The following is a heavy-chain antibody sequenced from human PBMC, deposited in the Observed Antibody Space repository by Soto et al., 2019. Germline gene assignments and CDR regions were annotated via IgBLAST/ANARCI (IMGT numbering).Heavy chain of an antibody. D-gene: IGHD2-2*01. Sequence: EVQLLESGGGLVQPGGSLRLSCAASGFTFSSYAMSWVRQAPGKGLEWVSLISGSGGGTYYADSVKGRFTISRDKSKHTLYFQMNRLRAEDTAVYYCAKHAAAAAPDYWGQGTLVTVSS. CDR1: GFTFSSYA. V-gene: IGHV3-23*01. CDR3: AKHAAAAAPDY. CDR2: ISGSGGGT. J-gene: IGHJ4*02.